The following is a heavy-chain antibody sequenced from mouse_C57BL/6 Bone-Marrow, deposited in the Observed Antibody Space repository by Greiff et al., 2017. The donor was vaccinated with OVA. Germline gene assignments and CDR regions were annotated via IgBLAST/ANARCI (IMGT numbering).Heavy chain of an antibody. J-gene: IGHJ4*01. D-gene: IGHD2-4*01. Sequence: VQLQQSGPELVKPGASVKISCKASGYAFSSSWMNWVKQRPGKGLEWIGRIYPGDGDTNYNGKFKGKATLTADKSSSTAYMQLSSLTSEDSAVYFCARDGGYYDYLYYAMDYWGQGTSVTVSS. CDR2: IYPGDGDT. V-gene: IGHV1-82*01. CDR1: GYAFSSSW. CDR3: ARDGGYYDYLYYAMDY.